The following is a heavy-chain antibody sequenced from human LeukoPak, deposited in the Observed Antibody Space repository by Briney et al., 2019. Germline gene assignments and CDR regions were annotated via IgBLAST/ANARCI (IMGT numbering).Heavy chain of an antibody. J-gene: IGHJ3*02. V-gene: IGHV1-69*05. CDR2: IIPIFGTA. CDR3: AREGSSGWYDLGAFDI. Sequence: SVKVSCKGSGGTFSSYAISWVRQAPGQGLEWMGRIIPIFGTANYAQKFQGRVTITTDESTSTAYMELSSLRSEDTAVYYCAREGSSGWYDLGAFDIWGQGTMVTVSS. CDR1: GGTFSSYA. D-gene: IGHD6-19*01.